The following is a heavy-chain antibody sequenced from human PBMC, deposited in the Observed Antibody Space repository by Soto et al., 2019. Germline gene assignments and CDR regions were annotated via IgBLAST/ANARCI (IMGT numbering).Heavy chain of an antibody. V-gene: IGHV3-23*01. Sequence: EVQLLESGGGLVQPGGFLRLSCAASAFTISRYAMSWVRQAPGKGLEWVSAISDSGDTTHYADSVKGRFTISRDTSKSTLYLQMNTLRAEDTAVYYCAKDKPGTTSFDDWGQGTLVIVSS. CDR3: AKDKPGTTSFDD. J-gene: IGHJ4*02. D-gene: IGHD1-1*01. CDR2: ISDSGDTT. CDR1: AFTISRYA.